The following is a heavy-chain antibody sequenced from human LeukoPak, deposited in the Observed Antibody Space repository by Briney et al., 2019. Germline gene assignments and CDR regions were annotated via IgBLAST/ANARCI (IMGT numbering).Heavy chain of an antibody. V-gene: IGHV4-39*01. CDR1: GGSIGSSSYY. D-gene: IGHD6-19*01. J-gene: IGHJ4*02. CDR3: ARLSSSGWYVHY. CDR2: IYYSGST. Sequence: SETLSLTCTVSGGSIGSSSYYWGWIRQPPGKGLEWIGSIYYSGSTYYNPSLKSRVTISVDTSMNQFSLKLSSVTAADTAVYYCARLSSSGWYVHYWGQGTLVTVSS.